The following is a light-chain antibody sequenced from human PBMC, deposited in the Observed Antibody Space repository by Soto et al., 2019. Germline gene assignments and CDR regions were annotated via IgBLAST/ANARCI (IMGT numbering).Light chain of an antibody. J-gene: IGKJ4*01. V-gene: IGKV1-5*03. CDR1: QNINTW. CDR2: RAS. CDR3: QQYKTYSS. Sequence: DIQMTQSPSTLSASVGDRVTITCRASQNINTWLVWHQQKPGKAPNLLIYRASTLESGVPPRFSGSGSGTEFTLTISSLEPDDFATYYCQQYKTYSSFGGGTKVEIK.